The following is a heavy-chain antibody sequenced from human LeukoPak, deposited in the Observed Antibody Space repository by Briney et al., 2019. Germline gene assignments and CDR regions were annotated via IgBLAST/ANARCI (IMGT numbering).Heavy chain of an antibody. Sequence: EASVKVSCRASGYTFTNYDITWIRQAPGQGLEWMGYITPYNGNTNYAQKLQGRVTMTTDTSTGTVYMELRSLRSDDTAVYYCAREASSGAYNDYWGQGTLVTVSS. V-gene: IGHV1-18*01. J-gene: IGHJ4*02. D-gene: IGHD1-26*01. CDR3: AREASSGAYNDY. CDR1: GYTFTNYD. CDR2: ITPYNGNT.